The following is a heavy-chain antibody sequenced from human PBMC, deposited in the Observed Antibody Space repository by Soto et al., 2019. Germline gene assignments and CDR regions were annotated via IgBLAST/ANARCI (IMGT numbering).Heavy chain of an antibody. D-gene: IGHD6-19*01. J-gene: IGHJ6*03. CDR1: GFTFSSYA. CDR3: AKDSNSSGWSWDYYDMDV. Sequence: EVQLLESGGGLVQPGGSLRLSCAASGFTFSSYAMSWVRQAPGKGLEWVSAISGSGGSTYYADSVKGRFTISRDNSKNTRYLQMNSLRAEDTAVYYCAKDSNSSGWSWDYYDMDVWGKGTTVTVSS. CDR2: ISGSGGST. V-gene: IGHV3-23*01.